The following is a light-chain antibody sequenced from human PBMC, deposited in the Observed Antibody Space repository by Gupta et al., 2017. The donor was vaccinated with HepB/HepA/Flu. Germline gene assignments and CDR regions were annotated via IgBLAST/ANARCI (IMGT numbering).Light chain of an antibody. CDR3: AAWDSSLNAGV. CDR2: YNG. V-gene: IGLV1-44*01. J-gene: IGLJ3*02. CDR1: SSNVGRNN. Sequence: QSVLTQPMSVSGTPGQRVTISCSGSSSNVGRNNVNWYQQFPGRAPRLLIYYNGERPSGVPDRISGSKSGTSASLAISGLQSEDEADYYCAAWDSSLNAGVFGGGTKLTVL.